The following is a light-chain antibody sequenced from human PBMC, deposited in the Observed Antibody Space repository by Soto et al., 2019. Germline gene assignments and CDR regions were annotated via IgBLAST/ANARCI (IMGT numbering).Light chain of an antibody. CDR3: LQLNRYPLN. V-gene: IGKV1-9*01. J-gene: IGKJ4*01. CDR1: QGISSY. Sequence: IQLTQSASSLSASVGDRVTITCRAGQGISSYLACYQQKPGRAPKLLIYVASTLQSVVPSRFSGSGSGTDFTLTISSLHPEDFASNYCLQLNRYPLNFGGWAKV. CDR2: VAS.